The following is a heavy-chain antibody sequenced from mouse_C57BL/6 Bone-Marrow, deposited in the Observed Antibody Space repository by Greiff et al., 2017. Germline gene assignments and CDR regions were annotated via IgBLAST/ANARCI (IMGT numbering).Heavy chain of an antibody. Sequence: QVTLKESGAELARPGASVKLSCKASGYTFTSYGISWVKQRTGQGLEWIGEIYPRSGNTYYNEKFKGKATLTADKSSSTAYMELRSLTSEDSAVYFCASIYYGNYGFAYWGHETLVTVSA. CDR2: IYPRSGNT. CDR3: ASIYYGNYGFAY. D-gene: IGHD2-1*01. J-gene: IGHJ3*01. V-gene: IGHV1-81*01. CDR1: GYTFTSYG.